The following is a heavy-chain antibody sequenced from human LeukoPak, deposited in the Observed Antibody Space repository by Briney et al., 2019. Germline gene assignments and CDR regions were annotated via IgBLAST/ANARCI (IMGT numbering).Heavy chain of an antibody. J-gene: IGHJ6*03. CDR1: GFTFSSYS. CDR2: ISSSSSYI. D-gene: IGHD2-2*01. Sequence: GGSLRLSCAASGFTFSSYSMNWVRQAPGKGLEWVSSISSSSSYIYYADSVKGRFTISRDNAKNSLYLQMNSLRAEDTAVYYCARAYQLLPYRDLRLDYYYYMDVWGKGTTVTVSS. CDR3: ARAYQLLPYRDLRLDYYYYMDV. V-gene: IGHV3-21*01.